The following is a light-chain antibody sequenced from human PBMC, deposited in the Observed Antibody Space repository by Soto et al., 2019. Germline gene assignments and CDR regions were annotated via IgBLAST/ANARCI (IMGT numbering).Light chain of an antibody. Sequence: EIVLTQPPGTPSLSPGETATLSCRASQTLSNSYIAWYQQKPGQAPRLLIYDASSRATGIPDRFSASGSGTDFTLTISRLEPEDFAVYYCQQYGTSELIFGQGTRVDIK. CDR2: DAS. J-gene: IGKJ1*01. CDR1: QTLSNSY. V-gene: IGKV3-20*01. CDR3: QQYGTSELI.